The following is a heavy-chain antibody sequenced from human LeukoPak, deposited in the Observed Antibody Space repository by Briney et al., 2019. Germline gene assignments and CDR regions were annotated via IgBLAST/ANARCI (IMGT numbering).Heavy chain of an antibody. CDR3: ASHSQHGGYDRYFDY. J-gene: IGHJ4*02. D-gene: IGHD5-12*01. V-gene: IGHV4-59*08. CDR2: IYSSGNT. Sequence: SETLSLTCTVSGGSISSYYWSWIRQPPGQGREGIGYIYSSGNTNYNPSLTRRVTISLGTSENQFPLKLTSVTAADTAVYYCASHSQHGGYDRYFDYWGQGTLVTVSS. CDR1: GGSISSYY.